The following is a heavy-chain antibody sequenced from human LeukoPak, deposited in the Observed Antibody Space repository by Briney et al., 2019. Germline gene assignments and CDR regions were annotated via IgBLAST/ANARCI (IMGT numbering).Heavy chain of an antibody. CDR3: ARHVYGKGMYV. D-gene: IGHD4-17*01. J-gene: IGHJ6*04. Sequence: SETLSLTCTVSGDSFSGYYWGRIRQPPGKGLECLGYIHFSAGTAYNPSLKSRLTISIDTSKNQFSLTLSSVTAADTAVYYCARHVYGKGMYVWGKGTTVAVSS. V-gene: IGHV4-59*08. CDR1: GDSFSGYY. CDR2: IHFSAGT.